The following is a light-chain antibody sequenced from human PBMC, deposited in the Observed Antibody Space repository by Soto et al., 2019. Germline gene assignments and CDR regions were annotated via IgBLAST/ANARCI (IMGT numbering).Light chain of an antibody. CDR1: QSVSSY. V-gene: IGKV3-11*01. CDR3: QQRSNWPPGLT. CDR2: DAS. J-gene: IGKJ4*01. Sequence: EIVLTQSPATLSLSPGERATLSCRASQSVSSYLAWYQQKPGQAPRLLIYDASNRATGIPARFSGSGSGTDFTPNISSLEPEDFAVYYCQQRSNWPPGLTFGGGTKVEIK.